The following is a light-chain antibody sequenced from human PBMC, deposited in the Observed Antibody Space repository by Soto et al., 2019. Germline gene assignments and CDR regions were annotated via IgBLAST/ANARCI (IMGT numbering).Light chain of an antibody. CDR3: LLSYSGGRWV. CDR1: TGAVTSGHY. V-gene: IGLV7-46*01. J-gene: IGLJ1*01. Sequence: CGSSTGAVTSGHYPYWFQQKPGQAPRTLIYETSNKHSWTPARFSGSLLGGKATLTLSGAQPEDEAEYYCLLSYSGGRWVFGTGTKLTVL. CDR2: ETS.